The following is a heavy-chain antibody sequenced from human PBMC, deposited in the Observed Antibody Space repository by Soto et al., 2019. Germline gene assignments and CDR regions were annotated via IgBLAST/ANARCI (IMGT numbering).Heavy chain of an antibody. CDR3: AKGFIVVVTVLRPDYAFGV. J-gene: IGHJ3*01. CDR1: GFTFSNYA. CDR2: ISGGGGST. Sequence: EVQLLESGGGLVQPGGSLRLSCAASGFTFSNYAINWVRLAPGKVLEWVSGISGGGGSTYYADSVKGRFTIFRDTSKNTVFLQMTSLRADDTAVYYCAKGFIVVVTVLRPDYAFGVWGQGTMVTVSS. D-gene: IGHD2-21*02. V-gene: IGHV3-23*01.